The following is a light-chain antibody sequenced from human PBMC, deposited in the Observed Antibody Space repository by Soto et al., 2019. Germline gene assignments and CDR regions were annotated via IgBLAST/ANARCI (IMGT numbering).Light chain of an antibody. Sequence: EIVLTQSPATLSLSPGERATLSCRASQSVSSYLAWYQQKPGQAPRLLIYDASNRATGIPARFSGSGSGTDFTLTISSLEPEDVAVYYRQQRSNWYTFGQGTKLEIK. V-gene: IGKV3-11*01. CDR1: QSVSSY. CDR2: DAS. CDR3: QQRSNWYT. J-gene: IGKJ2*01.